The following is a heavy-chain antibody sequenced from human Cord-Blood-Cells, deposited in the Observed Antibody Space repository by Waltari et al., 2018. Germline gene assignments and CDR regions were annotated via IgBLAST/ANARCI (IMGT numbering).Heavy chain of an antibody. CDR3: ARRERYNWNEGAFDI. D-gene: IGHD1-1*01. Sequence: QVQLVQSGAEVKKPGASVKVSCKASGYTFTSYGISWVRQAPGQGLEWMGWISAYNGNTNYAKKLQGRVTMTTDTPTSTAYMELRSLRSDDTAVYYCARRERYNWNEGAFDIWGQGTMVTVSS. CDR1: GYTFTSYG. CDR2: ISAYNGNT. J-gene: IGHJ3*02. V-gene: IGHV1-18*01.